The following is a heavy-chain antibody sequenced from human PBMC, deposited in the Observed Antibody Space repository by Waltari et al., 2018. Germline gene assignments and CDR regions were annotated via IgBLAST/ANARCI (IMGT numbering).Heavy chain of an antibody. J-gene: IGHJ6*02. CDR1: GGSFSGYY. D-gene: IGHD6-13*01. Sequence: QVQLQQWGAGLLKPSETLSLTCAVYGGSFSGYYWSWIHQPPGKGLEWIGEINHSGSTNYNPSLKSRVTISVDTSKNQFSLKLSSVTAADTAVYYCARGDPRIAAAGSTHYGMDVWGQGTTVTVSS. CDR3: ARGDPRIAAAGSTHYGMDV. V-gene: IGHV4-34*01. CDR2: INHSGST.